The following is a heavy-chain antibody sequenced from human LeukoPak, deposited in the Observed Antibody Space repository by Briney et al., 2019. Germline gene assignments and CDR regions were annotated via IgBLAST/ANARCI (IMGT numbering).Heavy chain of an antibody. D-gene: IGHD3-10*01. CDR3: ARGYGSSRGWY. V-gene: IGHV3-74*01. J-gene: IGHJ4*02. Sequence: GGSLRLSCAASGFSFSSYWMHWVRQAPGKGLVWVSRINSDGSSTSYADSVKGRFTISRDNAKNTLYLQMNSLRAEDTAVYYCARGYGSSRGWYWGQGTLVTVSS. CDR1: GFSFSSYW. CDR2: INSDGSST.